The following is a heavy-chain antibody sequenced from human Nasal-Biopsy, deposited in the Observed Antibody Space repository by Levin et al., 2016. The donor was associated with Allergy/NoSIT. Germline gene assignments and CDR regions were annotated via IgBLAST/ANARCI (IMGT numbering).Heavy chain of an antibody. V-gene: IGHV3-7*01. D-gene: IGHD6-13*01. CDR1: GFTFSAFG. CDR3: VRVSIAAAGSDF. J-gene: IGHJ4*02. CDR2: IKGDGSEK. Sequence: GESLKISCAASGFTFSAFGMHWVRQAPAKGLEWVANIKGDGSEKYYLDSVKGRFTISRDNAENSLYLQMNSLRAEDTAVYYCVRVSIAAAGSDFWGQGTLVTVSS.